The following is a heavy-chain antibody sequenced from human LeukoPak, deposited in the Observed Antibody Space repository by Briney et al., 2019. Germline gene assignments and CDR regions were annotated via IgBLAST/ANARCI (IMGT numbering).Heavy chain of an antibody. V-gene: IGHV3-23*01. CDR2: ISGSGDRT. J-gene: IGHJ6*02. CDR1: GFTFNNYA. CDR3: AKILDTVTSYYYGMDV. Sequence: GGSLRLSCAASGFTFNNYAMSWLRQAPGKGLEWVSAISGSGDRTYYADSVKGRFSISRDNSKNTLYLQMNSLRAEDTAVYYCAKILDTVTSYYYGMDVWGQGTTVTVSS. D-gene: IGHD4-17*01.